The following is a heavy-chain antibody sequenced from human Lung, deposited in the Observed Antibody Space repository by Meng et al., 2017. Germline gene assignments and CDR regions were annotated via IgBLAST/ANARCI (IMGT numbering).Heavy chain of an antibody. CDR2: INHSGST. CDR3: ARPKQANWYFDL. D-gene: IGHD1/OR15-1a*01. V-gene: IGHV4-34*01. CDR1: GGSFSGYY. Sequence: QVQLQQWGAGMLKPSETLSLNCAVYGGSFSGYYWSWIRQPPGKGLEWIGEINHSGSTNYNPSLKSRVTISVDTSKNQFSLKLSSVTAADTAVYYCARPKQANWYFDLWGRGTLVTVSS. J-gene: IGHJ2*01.